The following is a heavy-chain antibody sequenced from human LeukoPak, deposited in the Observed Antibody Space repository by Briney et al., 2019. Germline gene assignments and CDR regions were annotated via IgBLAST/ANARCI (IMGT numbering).Heavy chain of an antibody. V-gene: IGHV3-30*02. Sequence: GGSLRLSCAASGFTFSSYGMHWVRQAPGKGLEWVAFIRYDGSNNYYADSVKGRFTISRDNSKNTLCLQMNSLRAEDTAVYYCAKDGGGYYPYYYYYMDVWGKGTTVTISS. J-gene: IGHJ6*03. CDR2: IRYDGSNN. CDR1: GFTFSSYG. CDR3: AKDGGGYYPYYYYYMDV. D-gene: IGHD3-22*01.